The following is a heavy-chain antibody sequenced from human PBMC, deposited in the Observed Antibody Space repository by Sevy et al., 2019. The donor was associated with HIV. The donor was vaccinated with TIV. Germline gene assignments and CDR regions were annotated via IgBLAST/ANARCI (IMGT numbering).Heavy chain of an antibody. CDR1: GFTFSSYA. J-gene: IGHJ4*02. CDR2: ISYDARNK. V-gene: IGHV3-30*09. CDR3: ARVGVSYCTDDCYHRFDY. Sequence: GGSLRLSCSASGFTFSSYALLWVRQAPGKGLEWVSLISYDARNKYYSDSVKVRFAISRDESKTTLFLQMESLRTEDTAIYYCARVGVSYCTDDCYHRFDYWGRGTLVTVSS. D-gene: IGHD2-21*02.